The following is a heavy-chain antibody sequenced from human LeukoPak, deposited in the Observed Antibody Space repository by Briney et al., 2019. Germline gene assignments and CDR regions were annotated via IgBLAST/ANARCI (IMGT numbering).Heavy chain of an antibody. V-gene: IGHV4-30-2*01. CDR1: GGSISSGGYS. J-gene: IGHJ1*01. D-gene: IGHD6-13*01. CDR3: ARARIAAAVNPFQH. CDR2: IYHSGST. Sequence: KPSQTLSLTRAVSGGSISSGGYSWSWIRQPPGKGLEWIGYIYHSGSTYYNPSLKSRVTISVDRSKNQFSLKLSSVTAADTAVYYCARARIAAAVNPFQHWGQGTLVTVSS.